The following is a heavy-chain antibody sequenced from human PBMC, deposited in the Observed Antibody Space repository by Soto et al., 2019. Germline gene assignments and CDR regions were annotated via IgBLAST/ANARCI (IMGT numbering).Heavy chain of an antibody. J-gene: IGHJ6*03. CDR1: GGSISSYY. CDR2: IYYSGST. CDR3: ARRGGHYYYYKDV. D-gene: IGHD3-10*01. Sequence: SETLSLTCTVSGGSISSYYWSWIRQPPGKGLEWIGYIYYSGSTNYNPSLKSRVTISVDTSKNQFSLKLSSVTAADTAVYYCARRGGHYYYYKDVWGKGTTVTVSS. V-gene: IGHV4-59*08.